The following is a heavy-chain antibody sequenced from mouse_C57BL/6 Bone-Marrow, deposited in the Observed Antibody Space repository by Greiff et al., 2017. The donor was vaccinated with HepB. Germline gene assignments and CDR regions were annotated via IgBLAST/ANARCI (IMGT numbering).Heavy chain of an antibody. CDR1: GYTFTSYW. CDR2: IHPNSGST. J-gene: IGHJ2*01. Sequence: QVHVKQSGAELVKPGASVKLSCKASGYTFTSYWMHWVKQRPGQGLEWIGMIHPNSGSTNYNEKFKSKATLTVDKSSSTAYMQLSSLTSEDSAVYYCARKTTVVDYWGQGTTLTVSS. CDR3: ARKTTVVDY. V-gene: IGHV1-64*01. D-gene: IGHD1-1*01.